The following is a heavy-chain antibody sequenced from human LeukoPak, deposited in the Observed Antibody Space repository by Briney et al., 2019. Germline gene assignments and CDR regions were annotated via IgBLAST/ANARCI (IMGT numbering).Heavy chain of an antibody. V-gene: IGHV4-39*01. CDR3: GGNNFYHFQY. Sequence: PSETLSLTCTVSGDSVSNSPYYWGWVRQPPGKGLEWIGAISYGGTTYSSPSLKSRVTMDLDKSRNRFSLKLTSVTAADTAVYYCGGNNFYHFQYWGQGALVTVSS. D-gene: IGHD5-24*01. J-gene: IGHJ4*02. CDR2: ISYGGTT. CDR1: GDSVSNSPYY.